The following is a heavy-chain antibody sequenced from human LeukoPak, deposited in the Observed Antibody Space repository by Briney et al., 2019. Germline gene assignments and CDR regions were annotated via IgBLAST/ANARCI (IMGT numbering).Heavy chain of an antibody. CDR1: GFTFSTYS. J-gene: IGHJ4*02. CDR2: ISSSSSYI. D-gene: IGHD3-9*01. CDR3: SRGVADDILTGYIYYFDY. V-gene: IGHV3-21*01. Sequence: SGGSLRLSCAASGFTFSTYSMNWVRQAPGKGLEWVSSISSSSSYIYYADSVKGRFTISRGNAKNSLYLQMNSLRAEDTALYYCSRGVADDILTGYIYYFDYWGQGTLVTVSS.